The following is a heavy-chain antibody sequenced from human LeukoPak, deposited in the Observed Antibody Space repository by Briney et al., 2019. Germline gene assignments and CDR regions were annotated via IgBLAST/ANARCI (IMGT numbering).Heavy chain of an antibody. Sequence: GGSLRLSCAASGFTFSTYAMSWVRQAPGKGLEWVSTISGIGVSTLYADSVKGRFTISRDNSKNTLYLQMNSLRAEDTAVYYCAQSYSSPRGSYFDYWGQGTLVTVSS. CDR3: AQSYSSPRGSYFDY. J-gene: IGHJ4*02. CDR1: GFTFSTYA. V-gene: IGHV3-23*01. D-gene: IGHD6-13*01. CDR2: ISGIGVST.